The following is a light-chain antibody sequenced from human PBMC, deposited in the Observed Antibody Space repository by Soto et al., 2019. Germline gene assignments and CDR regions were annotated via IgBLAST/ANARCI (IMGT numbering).Light chain of an antibody. V-gene: IGKV1-39*01. CDR1: QSIASH. J-gene: IGKJ4*01. CDR2: AAS. Sequence: DIQMTQSPSTLSASVGDRVTITFRASQSIASHLNWYQLKPGKAPKLLIFAASSLQSGVPSRFSGSGSGTDFTLTITSLQPEDSATYSCQHSHSTPLTFGGGTKVDI. CDR3: QHSHSTPLT.